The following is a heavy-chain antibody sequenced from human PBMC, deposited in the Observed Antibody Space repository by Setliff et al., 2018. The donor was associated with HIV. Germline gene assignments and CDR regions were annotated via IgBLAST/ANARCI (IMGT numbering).Heavy chain of an antibody. CDR1: GGSLKNMNYY. D-gene: IGHD3-16*01. CDR3: ARDPYDTTAYGAFDF. J-gene: IGHJ3*01. CDR2: ISQDGSQR. V-gene: IGHV3-7*03. Sequence: PSETLSLTCSVSGGSLKNMNYYWAWVRQAPGKGLEWVASISQDGSQRIYVDSVKGRFTISRDNANTSLYLQMDSLRAEDTAVYYCARDPYDTTAYGAFDFWGQGTVVTVSS.